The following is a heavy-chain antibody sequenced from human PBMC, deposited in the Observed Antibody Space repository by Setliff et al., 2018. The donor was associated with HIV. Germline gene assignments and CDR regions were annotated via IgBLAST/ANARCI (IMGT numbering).Heavy chain of an antibody. D-gene: IGHD2-2*01. J-gene: IGHJ6*03. V-gene: IGHV1-18*01. CDR2: ISTYNGNT. Sequence: GASVKVSCKASGYTFTTYGITWVRQAPGQGLEWMGWISTYNGNTNYAQKFQGRVTMTTVTSTSTAYMELSRLRSDDTAVYYCAKSCDVPSKPGPYYYSMDVWGKGTTVTVSS. CDR3: AKSCDVPSKPGPYYYSMDV. CDR1: GYTFTTYG.